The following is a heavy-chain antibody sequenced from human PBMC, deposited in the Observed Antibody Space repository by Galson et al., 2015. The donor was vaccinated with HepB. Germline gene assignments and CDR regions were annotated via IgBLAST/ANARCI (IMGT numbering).Heavy chain of an antibody. J-gene: IGHJ6*02. Sequence: SLRHSCAVSGFTVSSNHMGRVRPAPGKGLEWVSVIYSGGSTYYADSVKGRSTISRDNSKNTLYLQMNSLRAEDTAVYYCARDGGELRPYYGMDVWGQGTTVTVSS. D-gene: IGHD1-26*01. CDR1: GFTVSSNH. CDR2: IYSGGST. CDR3: ARDGGELRPYYGMDV. V-gene: IGHV3-53*01.